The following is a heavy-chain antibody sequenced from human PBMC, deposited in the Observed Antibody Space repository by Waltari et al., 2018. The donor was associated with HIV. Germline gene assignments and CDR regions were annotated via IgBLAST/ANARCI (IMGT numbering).Heavy chain of an antibody. CDR1: GGTFSSYA. CDR3: ARYQGIAVAGAFDY. Sequence: QVQLVQSGAEVKKPGSSVKVSCKASGGTFSSYAICWVRQAPGKGLGWMGGIVHIFGTANYAQKLQGSVTITADESTSTAYMELSSLRSEDSAVYYCARYQGIAVAGAFDYWCQGTLVTVSS. V-gene: IGHV1-69*01. J-gene: IGHJ4*02. D-gene: IGHD6-19*01. CDR2: IVHIFGTA.